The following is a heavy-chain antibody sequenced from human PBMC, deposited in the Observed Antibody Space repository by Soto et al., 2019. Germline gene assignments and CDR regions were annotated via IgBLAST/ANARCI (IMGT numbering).Heavy chain of an antibody. CDR1: GFTVSSNY. CDR3: ASLAAAGTKRLCYFDY. D-gene: IGHD6-13*01. J-gene: IGHJ4*02. V-gene: IGHV3-53*04. CDR2: IYSGGST. Sequence: GESLKISCAASGFTVSSNYMSWVRQAPGKGLEWVSVIYSGGSTYYADSVKGRFTISRHNSKNTLYLQMNSLRAEDTAVYYCASLAAAGTKRLCYFDYWGQGTLVTVSS.